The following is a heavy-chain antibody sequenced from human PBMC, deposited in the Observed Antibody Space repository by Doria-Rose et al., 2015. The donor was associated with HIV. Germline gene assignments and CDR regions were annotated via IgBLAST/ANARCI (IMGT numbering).Heavy chain of an antibody. J-gene: IGHJ4*02. V-gene: IGHV2-26*01. CDR1: GVSLSSPGMG. CDR2: IFSDDER. D-gene: IGHD6-13*01. Sequence: QVTLKESGPVLVKPTETLTLTCTVSGVSLSSPGMGVSWIRQPPGKALEWLAYIFSDDERSYKTSLKSRLTISGGTSKSQVVLTMTDMDPVDTATYYCARIKSSRWYHKYYFDFWGQGTLVIVSA. CDR3: ARIKSSRWYHKYYFDF.